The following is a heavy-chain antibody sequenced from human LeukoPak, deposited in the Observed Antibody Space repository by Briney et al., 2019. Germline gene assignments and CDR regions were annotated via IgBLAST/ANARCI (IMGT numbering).Heavy chain of an antibody. CDR2: IIPIFGTA. D-gene: IGHD5-12*01. J-gene: IGHJ6*02. CDR1: GGTFSSYA. V-gene: IGHV1-69*13. Sequence: SVKVSCKASGGTFSSYAISWVRQAPGQGLEWMGGIIPIFGTANYAQKFQGRVTITADESTSTAYMELSSLRSEDTAVYYCAPYGYSGYGTHYYYYGMDVWGQGTTVTVSS. CDR3: APYGYSGYGTHYYYYGMDV.